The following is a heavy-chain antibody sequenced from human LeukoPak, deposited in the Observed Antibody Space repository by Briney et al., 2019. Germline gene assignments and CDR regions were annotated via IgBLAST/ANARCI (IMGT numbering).Heavy chain of an antibody. CDR1: GYTFTSYD. CDR2: MNPNSGNT. Sequence: ASVKVSCKASGYTFTSYDINWVRQATGQGLEWMGWMNPNSGNTGYAQKFQGRVTMTRNTSISTAYMELRSLRSEDTAVYYCARRVRTYYYYRMDVWGQGTTVSVSS. V-gene: IGHV1-8*01. J-gene: IGHJ6*02. D-gene: IGHD3-10*02. CDR3: ARRVRTYYYYRMDV.